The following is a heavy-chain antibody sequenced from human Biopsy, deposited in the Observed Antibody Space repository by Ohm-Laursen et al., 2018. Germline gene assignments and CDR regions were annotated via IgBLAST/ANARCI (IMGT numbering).Heavy chain of an antibody. Sequence: TQTLTLTCTFSGFSLTTDKVGVGWIRQPPGKALEWLALIYWDDDKHYSTSLKTRLTISKDTSKNQVVLTMTNMDPVDTATYYCARFLEYSDSADFYYGMDVWGQGTTVTVSS. CDR2: IYWDDDK. CDR1: GFSLTTDKVG. CDR3: ARFLEYSDSADFYYGMDV. J-gene: IGHJ6*02. D-gene: IGHD2/OR15-2a*01. V-gene: IGHV2-5*02.